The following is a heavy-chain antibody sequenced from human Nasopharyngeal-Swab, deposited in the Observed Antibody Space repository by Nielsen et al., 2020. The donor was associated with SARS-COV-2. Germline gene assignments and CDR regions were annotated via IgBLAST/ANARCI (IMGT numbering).Heavy chain of an antibody. D-gene: IGHD3-22*01. CDR3: ARQSYYYDSSGYFFY. J-gene: IGHJ4*02. V-gene: IGHV1-46*01. CDR2: INPSGDTA. Sequence: WVRQAPGQGLEWMGIINPSGDTASYAQKFQGRVTMTRDTSTSTAYMELSSLRSEDTAMYYCARQSYYYDSSGYFFYWGQGTLVTVSS.